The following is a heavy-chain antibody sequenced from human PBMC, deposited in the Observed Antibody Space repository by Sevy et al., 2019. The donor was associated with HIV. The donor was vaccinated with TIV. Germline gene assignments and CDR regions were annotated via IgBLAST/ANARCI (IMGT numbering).Heavy chain of an antibody. CDR2: ISGSGGST. V-gene: IGHV3-23*01. J-gene: IGHJ6*02. CDR3: AKAPGMTTGTTGSLTAYYYYGMDV. CDR1: GFTFSSYA. Sequence: GGSLRLSCAASGFTFSSYAMSWVRQAPGKGLEWVSAISGSGGSTYYADSVKGRFTISRDNSKNTLYLQMNSLRAEDTAVYYCAKAPGMTTGTTGSLTAYYYYGMDVWGQGTTVTVSS. D-gene: IGHD4-17*01.